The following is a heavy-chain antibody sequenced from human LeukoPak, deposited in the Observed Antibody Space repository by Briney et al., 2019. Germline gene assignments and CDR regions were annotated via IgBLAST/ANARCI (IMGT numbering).Heavy chain of an antibody. CDR1: GFTFSSYA. CDR3: ARETGSSVGSTDFDY. Sequence: PGGSLRLSCAASGFTFSSYAMHWVCQAPGKGLEWVAVISYDESNKYYADSVKGRLTISRDNSKNTLYLQMHSLRAEDTALYYCARETGSSVGSTDFDYWGQGTLVTVSS. V-gene: IGHV3-30-3*01. J-gene: IGHJ4*02. D-gene: IGHD6-6*01. CDR2: ISYDESNK.